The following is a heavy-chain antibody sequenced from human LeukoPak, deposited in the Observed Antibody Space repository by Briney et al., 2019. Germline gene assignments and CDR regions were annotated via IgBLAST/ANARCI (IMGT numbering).Heavy chain of an antibody. J-gene: IGHJ6*02. CDR1: GFTFSNYA. Sequence: GGSLRLSCAASGFTFSNYAMNWVRQAPGKGLEWVATISGNGDSTYYADSVKGRFTLSRDNSKNTLYVQLHSLRVDDTAVYYCARSVNWNDAWYYYYGMDVWGQGTTVTVSS. CDR3: ARSVNWNDAWYYYYGMDV. CDR2: ISGNGDST. V-gene: IGHV3-23*01. D-gene: IGHD1-1*01.